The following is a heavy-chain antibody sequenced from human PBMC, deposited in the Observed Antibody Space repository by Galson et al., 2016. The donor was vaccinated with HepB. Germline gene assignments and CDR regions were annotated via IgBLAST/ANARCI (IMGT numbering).Heavy chain of an antibody. Sequence: QSGADVKKPGESLRISCEGSGYRFRNYWINWVRQMPGKGLEWMATIDPTDSYTKYNPSFQGHVTISTDKSKATAYLQWSALKASDTAKYYCARRGDSGDYVGGMDVWGQGTTVIVSS. J-gene: IGHJ6*02. CDR3: ARRGDSGDYVGGMDV. D-gene: IGHD4-17*01. CDR1: GYRFRNYW. V-gene: IGHV5-10-1*01. CDR2: IDPTDSYT.